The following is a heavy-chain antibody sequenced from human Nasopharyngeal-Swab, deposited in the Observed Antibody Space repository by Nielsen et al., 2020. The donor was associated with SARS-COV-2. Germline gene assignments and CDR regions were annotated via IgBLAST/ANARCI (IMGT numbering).Heavy chain of an antibody. CDR1: GFTFSSYA. J-gene: IGHJ4*02. Sequence: GSLKISCAASGFTFSSYAMSWVRQAPGKGLEWVSSFSGSGGTTYYTDAVKGRFTISRDNSKNTLYLQMNSLRAEDTAVYYCAKDLSYDSSGYYDYWGQGTLVTVSS. V-gene: IGHV3-23*01. CDR3: AKDLSYDSSGYYDY. CDR2: FSGSGGTT. D-gene: IGHD3-22*01.